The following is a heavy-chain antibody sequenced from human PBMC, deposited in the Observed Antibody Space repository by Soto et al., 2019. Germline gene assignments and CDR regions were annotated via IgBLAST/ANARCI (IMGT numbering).Heavy chain of an antibody. D-gene: IGHD6-19*01. CDR1: GFSLSTSGVG. CDR2: IYWDDDK. Sequence: SGPTLVKPTPTLTLTCTFSGFSLSTSGVGVGWIRQPPGKALEWLALIYWDDDKRYSPSLKSRLTITKDTSKNQVVLTMTNMDPVATATYYCALSQWCMLARPTRSYSSGCPTVGPPRYNWFDPWGQGTLVTVSS. V-gene: IGHV2-5*02. J-gene: IGHJ5*02. CDR3: ALSQWCMLARPTRSYSSGCPTVGPPRYNWFDP.